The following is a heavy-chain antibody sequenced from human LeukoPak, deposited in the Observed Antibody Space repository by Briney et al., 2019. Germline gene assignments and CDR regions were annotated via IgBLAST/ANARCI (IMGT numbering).Heavy chain of an antibody. J-gene: IGHJ5*02. CDR2: ISGSGGST. CDR1: GFTFSSYA. D-gene: IGHD2-2*01. CDR3: AKSSRCSSTSCYWTYNWFDP. Sequence: GGSLRLSCAASGFTFSSYAMSWVRQAPGKGLEWVSGISGSGGSTYYADSVKGRFTISRDNSKNTLYLQMNSLRAEDTAVYYCAKSSRCSSTSCYWTYNWFDPWGQGTLVTVSS. V-gene: IGHV3-23*01.